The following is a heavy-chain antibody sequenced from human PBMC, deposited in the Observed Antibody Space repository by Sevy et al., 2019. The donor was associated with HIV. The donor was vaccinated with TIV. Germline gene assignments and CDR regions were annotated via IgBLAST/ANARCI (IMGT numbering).Heavy chain of an antibody. CDR2: ISSGCRYT. CDR3: ARVRVVAADYYFDY. CDR1: GFSFSDYY. J-gene: IGHJ4*02. Sequence: GGSLRLSCAASGFSFSDYYMTWIRQAPRKGLEWVSYISSGCRYTNYADSVKGRFAISRDNAENSLYLQMSSLRAEDTAVYYCARVRVVAADYYFDYWGQGTLVTVSS. D-gene: IGHD6-13*01. V-gene: IGHV3-11*06.